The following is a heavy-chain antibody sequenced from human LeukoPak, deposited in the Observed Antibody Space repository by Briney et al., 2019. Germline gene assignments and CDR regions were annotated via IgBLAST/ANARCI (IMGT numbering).Heavy chain of an antibody. D-gene: IGHD2-15*01. V-gene: IGHV1-18*04. CDR1: GYSFTNYY. CDR2: ISAYNGNT. Sequence: ASVKVSCKTSGYSFTNYYMHWVRQAPGQGLEWMGWISAYNGNTKYAQNLQGRVTMTTDTSTSTAYMELRSLGSDDTAVYYCARENCSGGTCRKADYWGQGTLVTVSS. CDR3: ARENCSGGTCRKADY. J-gene: IGHJ4*02.